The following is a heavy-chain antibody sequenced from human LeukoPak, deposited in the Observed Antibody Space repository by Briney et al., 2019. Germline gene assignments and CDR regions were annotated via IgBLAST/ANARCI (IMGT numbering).Heavy chain of an antibody. CDR3: ARDPYYGSGTPFDY. Sequence: KPGGSLRLSCAASGFTFSSYSMNWVRQAPGKGLEWVSSISSSSSYIYYADSVKGRFTIPRDNAKNSLYLQMNSLRAEDTAVYYCARDPYYGSGTPFDYWAREPWSPSPQ. CDR1: GFTFSSYS. J-gene: IGHJ4*02. D-gene: IGHD3-10*01. CDR2: ISSSSSYI. V-gene: IGHV3-21*01.